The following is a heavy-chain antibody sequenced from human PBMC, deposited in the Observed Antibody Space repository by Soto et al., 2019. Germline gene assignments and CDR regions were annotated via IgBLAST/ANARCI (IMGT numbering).Heavy chain of an antibody. CDR3: ARGQHGDTVLLGMDV. V-gene: IGHV4-34*01. J-gene: IGHJ6*02. CDR1: GGSFSCYY. D-gene: IGHD4-17*01. CDR2: INHSGST. Sequence: PSETLSLTCAVYGGSFSCYYWSWIRQPPGKGLEWIGEINHSGSTNYNPSLKSRVTISVDTSKNQFSLKLSSVTAADTAVYYCARGQHGDTVLLGMDVWGQGTTVTVSS.